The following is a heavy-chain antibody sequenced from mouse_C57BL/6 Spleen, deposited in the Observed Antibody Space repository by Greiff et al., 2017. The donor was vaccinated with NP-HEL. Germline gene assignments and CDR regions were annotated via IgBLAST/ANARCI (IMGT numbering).Heavy chain of an antibody. CDR3: ARAAQVLYAMDY. V-gene: IGHV1-50*01. CDR2: IDPSDSYT. Sequence: QVQLQQPGAELVKPGASVKLSCKASGYTFTSYWMQWVNQRPGQGLEWIGEIDPSDSYTNYNQKFKGKATLTVDTSSSTAYMQLSSLTSEDSAVYYCARAAQVLYAMDYWGQGTSVTVSS. D-gene: IGHD3-2*02. J-gene: IGHJ4*01. CDR1: GYTFTSYW.